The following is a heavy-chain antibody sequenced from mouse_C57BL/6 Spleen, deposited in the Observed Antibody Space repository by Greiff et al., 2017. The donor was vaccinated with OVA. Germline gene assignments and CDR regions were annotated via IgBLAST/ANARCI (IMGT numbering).Heavy chain of an antibody. D-gene: IGHD2-3*01. V-gene: IGHV1-64*01. J-gene: IGHJ3*01. CDR3: ARSGDGYPEGFAY. Sequence: QVQLQQPGAELVKPGASVKLSCKASGYTFTSYWMHWVKQRPGQGLEWIGMIHPNSGSTNYNEKFKSKATLTVDKSSSTAYMQRSSLTSEDSAVYYCARSGDGYPEGFAYWGQGTLVTVSA. CDR2: IHPNSGST. CDR1: GYTFTSYW.